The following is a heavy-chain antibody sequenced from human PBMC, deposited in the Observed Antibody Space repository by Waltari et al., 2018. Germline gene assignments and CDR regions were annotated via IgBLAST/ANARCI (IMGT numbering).Heavy chain of an antibody. CDR2: IYHTGST. V-gene: IGHV4-30-4*01. J-gene: IGHJ3*02. CDR1: GGSVSGGDYF. Sequence: QVQLQESGPGLVKPSQTLSVMCSVSGGSVSGGDYFWTWLRQPPGKAPEWIGYIYHTGSTYYNPSIRSRVSISLAASKTQFSLTVNAVTAADTAVYYGAREGSYYAFDMWGPGTLVTVS. D-gene: IGHD2-21*01. CDR3: AREGSYYAFDM.